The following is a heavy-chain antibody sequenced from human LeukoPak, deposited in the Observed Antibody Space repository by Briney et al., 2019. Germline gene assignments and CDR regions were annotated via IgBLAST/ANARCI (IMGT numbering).Heavy chain of an antibody. J-gene: IGHJ4*02. CDR1: GLTFSSYW. D-gene: IGHD6-19*01. V-gene: IGHV3-7*01. Sequence: PGGSLRLSCAASGLTFSSYWMSWVRQAPGKGLEWVANIKQDGSEKYYVDSVKGRFTISRDNAKNSLYLQMNSLRAEDTAVYYCARGLVAGFDYWGQGTLVTVSS. CDR3: ARGLVAGFDY. CDR2: IKQDGSEK.